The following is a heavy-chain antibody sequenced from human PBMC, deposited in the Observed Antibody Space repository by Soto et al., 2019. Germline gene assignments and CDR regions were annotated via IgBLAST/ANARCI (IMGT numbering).Heavy chain of an antibody. CDR3: AKQQGPGTPYYYAMDV. J-gene: IGHJ6*02. Sequence: EVQLLEAGGGLVQPGGSQRLSCAASGFTFSSYAMTCVRQAPGKGLEWVSTLSGSGGSTYYAASVKGRFTISRENSKDTLYLEMNSLSSQDTAVYFCAKQQGPGTPYYYAMDVWGQGTAVTVSS. D-gene: IGHD1-1*01. CDR1: GFTFSSYA. CDR2: LSGSGGST. V-gene: IGHV3-23*01.